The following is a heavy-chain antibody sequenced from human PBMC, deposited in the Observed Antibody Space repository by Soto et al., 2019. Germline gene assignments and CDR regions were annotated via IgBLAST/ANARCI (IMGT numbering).Heavy chain of an antibody. J-gene: IGHJ4*02. CDR3: ASVVVDINY. CDR2: ISYDGSNK. Sequence: GGSLRLSCAASGFTFSSYGMHWVRQAPGKGLEWVAVISYDGSNKYYADSVKGRFTISRDNSKNTLYLQMNSLRAEDTAVYYCASVVVDINYWGQGTLVTVSS. CDR1: GFTFSSYG. D-gene: IGHD2-15*01. V-gene: IGHV3-30*03.